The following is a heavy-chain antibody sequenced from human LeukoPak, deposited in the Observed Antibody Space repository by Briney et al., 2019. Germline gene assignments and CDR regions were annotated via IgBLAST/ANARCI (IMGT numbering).Heavy chain of an antibody. V-gene: IGHV5-51*01. CDR3: ARLYGSGSYYKADYYYYMDV. D-gene: IGHD3-10*01. CDR1: GYSFTSYW. CDR2: IYPGDSDT. J-gene: IGHJ6*03. Sequence: GESLKISCKGYGYSFTSYWIGWVRQMPGKGLEWMGIIYPGDSDTRYSPSFQGQVTISADESISTAYLQWSSLKASDTAIYYCARLYGSGSYYKADYYYYMDVWGKGTTVTSSS.